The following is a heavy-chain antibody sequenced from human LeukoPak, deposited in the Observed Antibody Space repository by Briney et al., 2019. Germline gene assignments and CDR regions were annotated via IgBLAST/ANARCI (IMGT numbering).Heavy chain of an antibody. J-gene: IGHJ6*03. CDR1: GFTFSNAW. CDR2: INQDGSET. Sequence: GGSLRLSCAASGFTFSNAWMSWVRQAPGKGLEWVAYINQDGSETNYVDSGKGRFTVSRDNGKNSLYLQMNSLRAEDTAVYYCARDLVGANLYYYYYMDVWGKGTTVTVSS. CDR3: ARDLVGANLYYYYYMDV. V-gene: IGHV3-7*01. D-gene: IGHD1-26*01.